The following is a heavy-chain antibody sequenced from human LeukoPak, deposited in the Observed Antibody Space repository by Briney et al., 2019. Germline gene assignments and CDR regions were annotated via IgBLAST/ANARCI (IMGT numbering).Heavy chain of an antibody. Sequence: ASVKVSCKASGYTFTSYGISWVRQAPGQGLEWMGWISAYNGNTNYAQKLQGRVTMTTDTSTSTAYMELRSLRSDDTAVYYCARVSYYYDSSGYNFAPPLNWGQGTLVTVSS. CDR3: ARVSYYYDSSGYNFAPPLN. CDR2: ISAYNGNT. CDR1: GYTFTSYG. V-gene: IGHV1-18*01. J-gene: IGHJ4*02. D-gene: IGHD3-22*01.